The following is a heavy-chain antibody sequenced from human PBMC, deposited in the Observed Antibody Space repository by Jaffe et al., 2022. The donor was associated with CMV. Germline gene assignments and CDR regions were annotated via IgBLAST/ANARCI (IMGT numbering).Heavy chain of an antibody. V-gene: IGHV3-7*03. CDR3: ARDQGGYSYGFTPYFDY. CDR2: IKQDGSEK. Sequence: EVQLVESGGGLVQPGGSLRLSCAASGFTFSSYWMSWVRQAPGKGLEWVANIKQDGSEKYYVDSVKGRFTISRDNAKNSLYLQMNSLRAEDTAVYYCARDQGGYSYGFTPYFDYWGQGTLVTVSS. J-gene: IGHJ4*02. CDR1: GFTFSSYW. D-gene: IGHD5-18*01.